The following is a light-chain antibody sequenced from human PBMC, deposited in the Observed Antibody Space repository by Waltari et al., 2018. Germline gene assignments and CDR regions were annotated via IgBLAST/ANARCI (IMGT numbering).Light chain of an antibody. CDR1: QSVSNY. J-gene: IGKJ4*01. Sequence: EIVLPQSPATLSLSPGESATLSCRASQSVSNYLAWYQQKPGQAPRPLIYDASSRAAGVPVRFSGSGSGTDFTLTITSLEPEDFAVYYCQQRSNWPLTFGGGTKVEIK. CDR3: QQRSNWPLT. CDR2: DAS. V-gene: IGKV3-11*01.